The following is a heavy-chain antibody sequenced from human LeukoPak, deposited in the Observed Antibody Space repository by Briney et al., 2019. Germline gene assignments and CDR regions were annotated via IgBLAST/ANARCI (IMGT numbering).Heavy chain of an antibody. V-gene: IGHV4-59*01. J-gene: IGHJ4*02. CDR2: IYYSGST. Sequence: SETLSLTCTVSGGSISSYYWSWIRQPPGKGLEWIGYIYYSGSTNYNPSLKSRVTISVDMSKNQFSLKLSSVTAADTAVYYCARSRGRGVTTGFDYWGQGTLVTVSS. CDR3: ARSRGRGVTTGFDY. D-gene: IGHD4-17*01. CDR1: GGSISSYY.